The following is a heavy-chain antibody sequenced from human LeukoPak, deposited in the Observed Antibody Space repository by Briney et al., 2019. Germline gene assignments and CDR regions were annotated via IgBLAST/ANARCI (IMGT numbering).Heavy chain of an antibody. J-gene: IGHJ4*02. D-gene: IGHD1-14*01. CDR1: GFTFDNND. Sequence: GSLRFSCEVSGFTFDNNDMHWVRQSTGKGLEWVSAIGSAGYTYYAESVRGRFTITRDTAKQSLYLQMNSLRVEDTAVYHCVRQPDSARYGFDYWGRGTQVTVSS. CDR2: IGSAGYT. CDR3: VRQPDSARYGFDY. V-gene: IGHV3-13*01.